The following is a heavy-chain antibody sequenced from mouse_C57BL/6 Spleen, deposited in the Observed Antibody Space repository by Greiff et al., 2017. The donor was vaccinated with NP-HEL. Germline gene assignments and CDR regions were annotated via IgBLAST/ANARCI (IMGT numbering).Heavy chain of an antibody. Sequence: EVKLMESGGGLVQPGGSLSLSCAASGFTFTDYYMSWVRQPPGKALEWLGFIRNKANGYTTEYSASVKGRFTISRDNSQSIPYLQMNALRAEDSATYYCARYRYYGRNFDYWGQGTTLTVSS. V-gene: IGHV7-3*01. J-gene: IGHJ2*01. CDR3: ARYRYYGRNFDY. CDR2: IRNKANGYTT. CDR1: GFTFTDYY. D-gene: IGHD1-1*01.